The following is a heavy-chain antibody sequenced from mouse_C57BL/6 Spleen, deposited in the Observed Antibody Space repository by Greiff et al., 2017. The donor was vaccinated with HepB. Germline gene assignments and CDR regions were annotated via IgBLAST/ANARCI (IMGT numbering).Heavy chain of an antibody. CDR1: GYTFTDYY. V-gene: IGHV1-19*01. D-gene: IGHD1-1*01. Sequence: EVQLQQSGPVLVKPGASVKMSCKASGYTFTDYYMNWVMQSHGKSLEWIGVINPYNGGTSYNQKFKGKATLTVDKSSSTAYMELNSLTSEDSAVYYCARGVVAEDYAMDYWGQGTSVTVSS. CDR3: ARGVVAEDYAMDY. J-gene: IGHJ4*01. CDR2: INPYNGGT.